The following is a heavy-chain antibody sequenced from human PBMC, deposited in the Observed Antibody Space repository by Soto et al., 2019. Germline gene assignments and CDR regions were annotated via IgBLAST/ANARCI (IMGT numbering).Heavy chain of an antibody. Sequence: SGGSLRLSCAASGFTFSGYAMNWVRQAPGKGLDWVSVITGRGGSTYYADSVKGRFTVSRDNSKNTLYLQMNSLRAEDTAVYYCAKDLYTSSSEWRSYQGLDVWGQGTTVTVS. CDR1: GFTFSGYA. CDR3: AKDLYTSSSEWRSYQGLDV. CDR2: ITGRGGST. D-gene: IGHD6-6*01. V-gene: IGHV3-23*01. J-gene: IGHJ6*02.